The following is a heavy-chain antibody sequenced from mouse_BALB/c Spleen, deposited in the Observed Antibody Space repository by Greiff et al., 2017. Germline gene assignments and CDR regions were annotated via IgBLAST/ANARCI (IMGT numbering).Heavy chain of an antibody. CDR2: INPSTGYT. CDR1: GYTFTSYW. CDR3: ALTARATSYYAMDY. V-gene: IGHV1-7*01. D-gene: IGHD3-2*01. Sequence: VQLQQSGAELAKPGASVKMSCKASGYTFTSYWMHWVKQRPGQGLEWIGYINPSTGYTEYNQKFKDKATLTADKSSSTAYMQLSSLTSEDSAVYYCALTARATSYYAMDYWGQGTSVTVSS. J-gene: IGHJ4*01.